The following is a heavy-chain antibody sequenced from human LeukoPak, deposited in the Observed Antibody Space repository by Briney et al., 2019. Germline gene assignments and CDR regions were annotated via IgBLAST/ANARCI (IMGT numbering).Heavy chain of an antibody. CDR3: ARGFKTYYDFWSGYSYYYYYYMDV. D-gene: IGHD3-3*01. V-gene: IGHV1-8*01. J-gene: IGHJ6*03. CDR1: GYTFTSYD. CDR2: MNPNSGNT. Sequence: ASVKVSCKASGYTFTSYDINWVRQAPGQGLEWMGWMNPNSGNTGYAQKFQGRVTMTRNTSISTAYMELCSLRSEDTAVYYCARGFKTYYDFWSGYSYYYYYYMDVWGKGTTVTVSS.